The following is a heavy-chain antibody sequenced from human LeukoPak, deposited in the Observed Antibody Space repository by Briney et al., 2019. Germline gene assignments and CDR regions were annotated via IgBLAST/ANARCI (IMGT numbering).Heavy chain of an antibody. Sequence: SETLSLTCTVSGGSISSYYWSYIRQPPGKGLEWLGEISHSGSTNYSPSLKSRVTISVDTSKNQFSLKLSSVTAADTAVYYCARALHGGSYFLDYWGQGTLVTVSS. CDR2: ISHSGST. J-gene: IGHJ4*02. V-gene: IGHV4-34*01. CDR1: GGSISSYY. D-gene: IGHD1-26*01. CDR3: ARALHGGSYFLDY.